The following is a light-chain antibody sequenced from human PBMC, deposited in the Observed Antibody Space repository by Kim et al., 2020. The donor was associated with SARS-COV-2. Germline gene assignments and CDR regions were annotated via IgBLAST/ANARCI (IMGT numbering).Light chain of an antibody. CDR3: QAWDSSIYV. CDR2: RDN. Sequence: VSPGQTASITCSGDKLGDKYASGYKQKPGQSPVVVIFRDNRRPSGIPERFSGSNSGNTATLTISGTQAMDEADYYCQAWDSSIYVFGTGTKVTVL. J-gene: IGLJ1*01. V-gene: IGLV3-1*01. CDR1: KLGDKY.